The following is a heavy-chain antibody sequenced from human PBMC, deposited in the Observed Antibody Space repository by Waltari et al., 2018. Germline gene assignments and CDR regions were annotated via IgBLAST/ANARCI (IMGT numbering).Heavy chain of an antibody. V-gene: IGHV1-8*02. CDR1: GYTFTDYY. D-gene: IGHD2-15*01. CDR2: RNPNSGNT. J-gene: IGHJ4*02. Sequence: VQLVQSGAEVKKPGATVKISCKASGYTFTDYYMHWVQQAPGQGLEWMGRRNPNSGNTGYAQKVQGRVTMTRNNSRSTAYMELSSLRSEDTAVYYCARGEGSRDGNWGQGTLVTVSS. CDR3: ARGEGSRDGN.